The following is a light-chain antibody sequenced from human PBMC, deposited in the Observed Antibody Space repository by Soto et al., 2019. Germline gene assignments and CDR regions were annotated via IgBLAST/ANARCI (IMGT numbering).Light chain of an antibody. CDR2: EAS. CDR1: QSVSSN. J-gene: IGKJ1*01. CDR3: QQYHSCSRT. Sequence: EIHMTQSPSTLSASPLDIVTISFLASQSVSSNLAWYQQKPGEAPRLLIYEASTRSSGIPARFSGSGCGTEFIPTISSLQDDDFAAYYCQQYHSCSRTFGQGTKVDIK. V-gene: IGKV1-5*03.